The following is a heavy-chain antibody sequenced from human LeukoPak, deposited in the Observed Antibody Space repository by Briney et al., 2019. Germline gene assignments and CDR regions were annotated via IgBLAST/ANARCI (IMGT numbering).Heavy chain of an antibody. Sequence: SETLSLTCTVSGGSISSYYWSWIRQPPGKGLEWIGYIYYSGSTNYNPSLKSRVTISVDTSKNQFSLKLSSVTAADTAVYYCARGQLSYQLPDQHYFDYWGQGTLVTVSS. V-gene: IGHV4-59*01. J-gene: IGHJ4*02. CDR3: ARGQLSYQLPDQHYFDY. CDR2: IYYSGST. D-gene: IGHD2-2*01. CDR1: GGSISSYY.